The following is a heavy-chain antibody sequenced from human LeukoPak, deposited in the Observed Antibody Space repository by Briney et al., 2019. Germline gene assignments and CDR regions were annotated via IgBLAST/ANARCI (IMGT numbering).Heavy chain of an antibody. V-gene: IGHV1-3*03. D-gene: IGHD6-6*01. CDR1: GYTFTSYA. Sequence: ASVKVSCKASGYTFTSYAMHWVRQAPGQRLEWMGWINAGNGNTKYSQEFQGRVTITRDTSASTAYMELSSLRSEDVAVYYCARFSSSKHNFDYWGQGTLVTVSS. CDR2: INAGNGNT. CDR3: ARFSSSKHNFDY. J-gene: IGHJ4*02.